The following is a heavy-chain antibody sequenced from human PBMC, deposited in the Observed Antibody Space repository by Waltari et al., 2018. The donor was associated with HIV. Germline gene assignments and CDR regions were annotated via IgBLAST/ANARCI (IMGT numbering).Heavy chain of an antibody. CDR1: GYSISSDDN. J-gene: IGHJ2*01. V-gene: IGHV4-38-2*01. Sequence: QVQLHESGPGLLKPSETLSLTCVVSGYSISSDDNWGWVRQPPGKGLEWIGSVYHSGGTLHNPSLNSRVTISIDTSKSQFSLKLSSVTAADTAVYYCARAGVVPALFDLWGRGTLVTVSS. CDR2: VYHSGGT. D-gene: IGHD2-2*01. CDR3: ARAGVVPALFDL.